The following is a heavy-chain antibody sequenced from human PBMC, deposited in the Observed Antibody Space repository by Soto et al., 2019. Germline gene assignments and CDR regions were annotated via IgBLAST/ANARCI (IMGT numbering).Heavy chain of an antibody. Sequence: WETLSLPCTVSGGAITGSSDHRGWIRQPPGKGLECIGNIYYDGNTYYNPSLKSRVTISLDTSKNQFSLRLNSVTAADTAVYYCARSSITPRLFMYPFDYWGQGILVTVSS. J-gene: IGHJ4*02. V-gene: IGHV4-39*01. D-gene: IGHD6-6*01. CDR3: ARSSITPRLFMYPFDY. CDR1: GGAITGSSDH. CDR2: IYYDGNT.